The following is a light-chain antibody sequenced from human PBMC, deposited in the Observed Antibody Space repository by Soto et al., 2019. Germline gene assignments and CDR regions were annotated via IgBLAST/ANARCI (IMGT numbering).Light chain of an antibody. J-gene: IGKJ2*01. CDR2: GAS. CDR1: KSVSSSY. CDR3: QQYGSSPYT. V-gene: IGKV3-20*01. Sequence: EIVLTQSPSTLTLSPGERATLSCRASKSVSSSYLAWYQQKPGQAPRLLIYGASSRATGIPDRFSGSGSGTDFTLTISRLEPEDFAVYYCQQYGSSPYTFGQGTKLGIK.